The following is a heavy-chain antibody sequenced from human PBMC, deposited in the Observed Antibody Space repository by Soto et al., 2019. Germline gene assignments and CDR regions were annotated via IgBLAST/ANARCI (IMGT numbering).Heavy chain of an antibody. Sequence: EVQLVESGGGLVQPGGSLRLSCAASGFTFSSYCMSWVRQAPGKGLEWVAHIKQSGSNRYYVDSVRGRFTISRDNAKNSLYLQMNSLRFEDTAMYYCASVKAWAVSTWGQGTLVTVSS. CDR3: ASVKAWAVST. V-gene: IGHV3-7*01. J-gene: IGHJ5*02. D-gene: IGHD6-19*01. CDR2: IKQSGSNR. CDR1: GFTFSSYC.